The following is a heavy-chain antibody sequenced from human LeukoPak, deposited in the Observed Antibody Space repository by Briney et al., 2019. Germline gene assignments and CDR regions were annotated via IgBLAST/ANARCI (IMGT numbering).Heavy chain of an antibody. J-gene: IGHJ4*02. CDR2: ISYDGSNK. Sequence: GGSLRLSCAASGFTFSSYGMHWVRQAPGKGLEWVAVISYDGSNKYYADSVKGRFTISRDNSKNTLYLRMNSLRAEDTAVYYCAKAVAPIYGGDYWGQGTLVTVSS. V-gene: IGHV3-30*18. D-gene: IGHD4-23*01. CDR3: AKAVAPIYGGDY. CDR1: GFTFSSYG.